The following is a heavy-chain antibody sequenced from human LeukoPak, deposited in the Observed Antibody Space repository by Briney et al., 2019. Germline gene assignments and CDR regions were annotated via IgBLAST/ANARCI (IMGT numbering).Heavy chain of an antibody. Sequence: SQTLSLTCTVSGGSISSGGYYWSWIRQHPGKGLEWIGYIYYSGSTYYNPSLKSRVTISVDTSKKQFPLKMNSVTAADTAVYYCARLQPYLLRGLSYDYHPLDVWGQGTTVTVSS. CDR2: IYYSGST. J-gene: IGHJ6*02. V-gene: IGHV4-31*03. D-gene: IGHD3-10*01. CDR3: ARLQPYLLRGLSYDYHPLDV. CDR1: GGSISSGGYY.